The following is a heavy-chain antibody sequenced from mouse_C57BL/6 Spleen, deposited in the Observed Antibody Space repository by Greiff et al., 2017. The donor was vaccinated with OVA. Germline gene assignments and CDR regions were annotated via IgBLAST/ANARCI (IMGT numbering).Heavy chain of an antibody. D-gene: IGHD2-4*01. CDR2: IRSKSNNYAT. CDR1: GFSFNTYA. V-gene: IGHV10-1*01. Sequence: DVKLVESGGGLVQPKGSLKLSCAASGFSFNTYAMNWVRQAPGKGLEWVARIRSKSNNYATYYADSVKDRFTISRDDSESMLYLQMNNLKTEDTAMYYCVRPLYYDYDDGWFAYWGQGTLVTVSA. CDR3: VRPLYYDYDDGWFAY. J-gene: IGHJ3*01.